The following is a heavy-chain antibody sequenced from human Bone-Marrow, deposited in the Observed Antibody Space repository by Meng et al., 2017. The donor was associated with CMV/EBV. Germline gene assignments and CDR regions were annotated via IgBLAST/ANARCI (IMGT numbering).Heavy chain of an antibody. CDR1: GSTFSSDW. J-gene: IGHJ5*02. Sequence: GESLKISCAASGSTFSSDWMHWVRQAPGKGLEWVAVIWYDGSNKYYADSVKGRFTISRDNSKNTLYLQMNSLRAEGTAVYYCARVRSKTRITIPTGWFDPWGQGTLVTVSS. CDR2: IWYDGSNK. CDR3: ARVRSKTRITIPTGWFDP. V-gene: IGHV3-30*05. D-gene: IGHD3-10*01.